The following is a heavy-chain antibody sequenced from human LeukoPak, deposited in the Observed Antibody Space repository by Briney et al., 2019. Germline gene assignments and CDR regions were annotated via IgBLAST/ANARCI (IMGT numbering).Heavy chain of an antibody. CDR2: IYPGDSDT. CDR1: GYSFTSYW. D-gene: IGHD2-2*02. Sequence: RGESLKISCKGSGYSFTSYWIGWVRQMPGKGLEWMGIIYPGDSDTRYSPSFQGQVTISADKSISTAYLQWSSLKASDTAMYYCARHGSYCSSTSCYSFGWFDPWGQGTLVTVSS. CDR3: ARHGSYCSSTSCYSFGWFDP. J-gene: IGHJ5*02. V-gene: IGHV5-51*01.